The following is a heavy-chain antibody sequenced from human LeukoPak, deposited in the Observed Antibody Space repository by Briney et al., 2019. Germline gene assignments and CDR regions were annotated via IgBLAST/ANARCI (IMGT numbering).Heavy chain of an antibody. V-gene: IGHV4-39*07. CDR3: ARELGYYYYMDV. CDR2: IYYSGST. Sequence: PSETLSLTCTVSGGSISSSSYYWGWIRQPPRKGLEWIGSIYYSGSTYYNPSLKSRVTISVDTSKNQFSLKLSSVTAADTAVYYCARELGYYYYMDVWGKGTTVTVSS. D-gene: IGHD6-6*01. CDR1: GGSISSSSYY. J-gene: IGHJ6*03.